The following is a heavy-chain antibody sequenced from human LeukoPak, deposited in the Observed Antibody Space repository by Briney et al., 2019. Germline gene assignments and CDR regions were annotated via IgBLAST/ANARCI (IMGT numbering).Heavy chain of an antibody. Sequence: GGSLRLSCAASGFTFSSYAMSWVRQAPGKGLEWVSAISGSGGSTYYADSVKGRITISRDNSKNTLFLQMNSLRAEDTALYYCAKDRGDYGPADDAFDIWGQGTMVTVSS. CDR2: ISGSGGST. J-gene: IGHJ3*02. V-gene: IGHV3-23*01. CDR3: AKDRGDYGPADDAFDI. CDR1: GFTFSSYA. D-gene: IGHD4-17*01.